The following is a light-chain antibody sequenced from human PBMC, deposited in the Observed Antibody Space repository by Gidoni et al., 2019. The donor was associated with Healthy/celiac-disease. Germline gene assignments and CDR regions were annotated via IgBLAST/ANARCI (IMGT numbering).Light chain of an antibody. V-gene: IGKV3-15*01. Sequence: EIVMTQSPATLSVSPGERATLSCRASQSVSSNLAWYQHKTGQAPRLLIYGASTRATGIPARFSGSGSGTEFTLTISSLQSEDFAVYYCQQYNNWPPRTFGQGTKVEIK. CDR2: GAS. CDR3: QQYNNWPPRT. CDR1: QSVSSN. J-gene: IGKJ1*01.